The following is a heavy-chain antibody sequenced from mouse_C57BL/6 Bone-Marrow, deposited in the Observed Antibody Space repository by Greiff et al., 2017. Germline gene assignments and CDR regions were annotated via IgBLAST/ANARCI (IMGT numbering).Heavy chain of an antibody. CDR3: ARDGVYDGYYEDWFAY. CDR2: IYPRSGNT. D-gene: IGHD2-3*01. CDR1: GYTFTSYG. V-gene: IGHV1-81*01. J-gene: IGHJ3*01. Sequence: VMLVESGAELARPGASVKLSCKASGYTFTSYGISWVKQRTGQGLEWIGEIYPRSGNTYYNEKFKGKATLTADKSSSTAYMELRSLTSEDSAVYFCARDGVYDGYYEDWFAYWGQGTLVTVSA.